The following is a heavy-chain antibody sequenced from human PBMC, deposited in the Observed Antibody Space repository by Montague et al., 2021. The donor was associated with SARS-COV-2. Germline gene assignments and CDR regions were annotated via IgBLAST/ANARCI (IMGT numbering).Heavy chain of an antibody. V-gene: IGHV4-34*01. CDR2: INHSGST. D-gene: IGHD3-3*01. Sequence: SETLSLTCAVYGGSLSGYYWAWIRQTPAKGLEWIGEINHSGSTNYNPSLKSRLTISVDTSKKQFSLKLNSMTAADTAVYYCARGADYDFWSGCLRHKWFDPWGLGTPVTVSS. CDR1: GGSLSGYY. J-gene: IGHJ5*02. CDR3: ARGADYDFWSGCLRHKWFDP.